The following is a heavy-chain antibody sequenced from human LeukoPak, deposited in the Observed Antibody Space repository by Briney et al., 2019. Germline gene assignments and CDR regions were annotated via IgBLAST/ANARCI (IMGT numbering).Heavy chain of an antibody. CDR1: GFTFSSCW. V-gene: IGHV3-7*01. CDR2: IKEDGSEK. Sequence: PGGSLRLSCAASGFTFSSCWMSWVRQAPGKGLEWVANIKEDGSEKYYADSVKGRFTISRDNTKNSLYLQMNSLRAEDTAVYYCARAFNDAFDIWGQGTMVTVSS. J-gene: IGHJ3*02. CDR3: ARAFNDAFDI.